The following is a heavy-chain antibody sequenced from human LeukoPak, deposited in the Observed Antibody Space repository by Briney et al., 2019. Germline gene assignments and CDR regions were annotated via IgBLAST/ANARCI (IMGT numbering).Heavy chain of an antibody. V-gene: IGHV3-21*01. CDR2: ISSTSWSI. Sequence: PGGSLRLSCAASGFTFSTFSMNWFRQAPGKGLEWVSSISSTSWSIYYADSVKGRFTISRDNAENSVYLQMNSLRAEDTAIYCCTGESAARTIAVADHWGQGTLVTVSS. D-gene: IGHD6-19*01. J-gene: IGHJ5*02. CDR1: GFTFSTFS. CDR3: TGESAARTIAVADH.